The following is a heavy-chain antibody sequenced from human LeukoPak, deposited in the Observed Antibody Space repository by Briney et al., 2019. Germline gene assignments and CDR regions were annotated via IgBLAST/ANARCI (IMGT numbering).Heavy chain of an antibody. Sequence: SETLSLTCAVFGGSFSGYYWSWIRQPPGKGLEWIGEINHSGSTYYNPSLKSRVTISVDTSKNQFSLKLRSVTAADTAVYYCARETRKEGYYGSPDAFDIWGQGTMVTVSS. V-gene: IGHV4-34*01. CDR2: INHSGST. CDR1: GGSFSGYY. CDR3: ARETRKEGYYGSPDAFDI. D-gene: IGHD3-10*01. J-gene: IGHJ3*02.